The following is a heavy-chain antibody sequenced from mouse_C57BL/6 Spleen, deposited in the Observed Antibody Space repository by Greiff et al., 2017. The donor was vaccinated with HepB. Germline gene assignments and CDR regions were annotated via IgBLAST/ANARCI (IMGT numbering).Heavy chain of an antibody. Sequence: DVQLQESGGGLVKPGGSLKLSCAASGFTFSSYAMSWVRQTPEKRLEWVATISDGGSYTYYPDNVKGRFTISRDNAKNNLYLQMSHLKSEDRAMYYCARDSITTASAFDYWGQGTTLTVSS. D-gene: IGHD1-1*01. CDR3: ARDSITTASAFDY. CDR1: GFTFSSYA. J-gene: IGHJ2*01. V-gene: IGHV5-4*01. CDR2: ISDGGSYT.